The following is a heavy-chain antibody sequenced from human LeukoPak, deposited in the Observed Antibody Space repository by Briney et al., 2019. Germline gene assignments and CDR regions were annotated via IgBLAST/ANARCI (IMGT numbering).Heavy chain of an antibody. V-gene: IGHV1-46*01. CDR2: INPSGGST. CDR3: ARVGGSNYYFDY. Sequence: ASVKVSCKASGYTFTSYYMHWVRQAPGQGLEWMGIINPSGGSTSYAQKFQGRVTMTRDMSTSTVYMELSSLRSEDTAVYYCARVGGSNYYFDYWGQGTLVTVSS. CDR1: GYTFTSYY. J-gene: IGHJ4*02. D-gene: IGHD1-26*01.